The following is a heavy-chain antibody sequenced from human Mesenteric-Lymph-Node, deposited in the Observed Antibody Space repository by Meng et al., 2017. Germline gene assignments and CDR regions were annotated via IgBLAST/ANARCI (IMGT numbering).Heavy chain of an antibody. CDR1: GCSIGSSNW. D-gene: IGHD2-21*02. CDR2: IYHSGST. CDR3: ARAVYCGGDCYPFDY. Sequence: GRGVLRPRGTLSLTCAVPGCSIGSSNWVSGVRQPPGKGLEWIGEIYHSGSTNYNPSLKSRVTISVDKSKNQFSLKLSSVTAADTAVYYCARAVYCGGDCYPFDYWGQGTLVTVSS. J-gene: IGHJ4*02. V-gene: IGHV4-4*03.